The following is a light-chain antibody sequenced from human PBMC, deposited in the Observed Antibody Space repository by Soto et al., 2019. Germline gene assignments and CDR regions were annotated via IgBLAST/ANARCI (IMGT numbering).Light chain of an antibody. CDR1: QSVSTN. J-gene: IGKJ1*01. CDR2: DAS. V-gene: IGKV3D-15*01. CDR3: QQYLITPWT. Sequence: EIVMTQSPATLSVSPGERATLSCRASQSVSTNLAWYQQKPGQAPRLLIYDASNRATGIPARFSGSGSGTDFTLTIGRLEPEDFAVYYCQQYLITPWTFGQGTKVDIK.